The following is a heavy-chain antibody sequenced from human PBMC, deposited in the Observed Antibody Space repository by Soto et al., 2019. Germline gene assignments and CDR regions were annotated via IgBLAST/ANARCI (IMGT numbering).Heavy chain of an antibody. CDR3: ARVWSDMRIYDYYGMDV. Sequence: ASVKVSCKASGYTFTGYYMHWVRQAPGQGLEWMGWINPNSGGTNYAQKFQGRVTMTRDTSISTAYMELSRLRSDDTAVYYSARVWSDMRIYDYYGMDVWGQGSTVTVSS. CDR1: GYTFTGYY. J-gene: IGHJ6*02. V-gene: IGHV1-2*02. CDR2: INPNSGGT. D-gene: IGHD3-10*01.